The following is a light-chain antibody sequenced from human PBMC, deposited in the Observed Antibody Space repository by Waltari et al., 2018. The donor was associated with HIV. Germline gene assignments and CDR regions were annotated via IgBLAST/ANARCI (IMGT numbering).Light chain of an antibody. CDR2: DTS. CDR1: QDIRHH. Sequence: DIQMTQSPVFLSSYIGDSVTITCQASQDIRHHLNWYLQSPGKVPKLLIYDTSYLETGVSSRFSGRGSGTDFSLTISNLQPEDIGIFYCQQSHFLWTFGQGTKVEI. J-gene: IGKJ1*01. CDR3: QQSHFLWT. V-gene: IGKV1-33*01.